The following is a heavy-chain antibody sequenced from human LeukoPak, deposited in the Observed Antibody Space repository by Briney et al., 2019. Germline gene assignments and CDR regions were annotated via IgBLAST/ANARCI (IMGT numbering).Heavy chain of an antibody. CDR3: AKDRRLSIAVAGGGFDY. Sequence: GGSLRLSCAASGFTFDDYAMHWVRQAPGKGLEWVSGISWNSGNTGYADSVKGRFTISRDNAKNSLYLQMNSLRAEDTALYYCAKDRRLSIAVAGGGFDYWGQGTLVTVSS. D-gene: IGHD6-19*01. V-gene: IGHV3-9*01. CDR2: ISWNSGNT. CDR1: GFTFDDYA. J-gene: IGHJ4*02.